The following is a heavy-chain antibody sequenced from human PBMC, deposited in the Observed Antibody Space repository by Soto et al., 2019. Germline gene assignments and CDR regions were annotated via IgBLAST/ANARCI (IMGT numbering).Heavy chain of an antibody. Sequence: QVQLVQSGVEVKKPGASVKVSCKASGYTFTSYGISWVRQAPGQGLEWMGWISAYSGNPNYAQKLQGRVTMTTDTSTNTAYMELRSLRSDDTAVYYCARDNSGDFWSGYSHYYFDYWGQGTLVTVSS. CDR3: ARDNSGDFWSGYSHYYFDY. CDR2: ISAYSGNP. D-gene: IGHD3-3*01. CDR1: GYTFTSYG. V-gene: IGHV1-18*01. J-gene: IGHJ4*02.